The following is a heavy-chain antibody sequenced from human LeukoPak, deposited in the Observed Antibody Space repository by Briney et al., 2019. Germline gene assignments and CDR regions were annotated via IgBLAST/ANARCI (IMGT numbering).Heavy chain of an antibody. Sequence: GRSLRLSCAASGFTFSSYWMHWVRQAPGKGLVWVSRINSDGSSTSYADSVKGRFTISRDNAKNTLYLQMNSLRAEDTAVYYCARSGSSGWYDYWGQGTLVTVSS. CDR1: GFTFSSYW. D-gene: IGHD6-19*01. CDR2: INSDGSST. CDR3: ARSGSSGWYDY. V-gene: IGHV3-74*01. J-gene: IGHJ4*02.